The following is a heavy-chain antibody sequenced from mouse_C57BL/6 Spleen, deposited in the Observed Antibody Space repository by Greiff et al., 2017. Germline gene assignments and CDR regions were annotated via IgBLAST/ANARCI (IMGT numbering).Heavy chain of an antibody. J-gene: IGHJ2*01. CDR2: IHPNSGST. CDR1: GYTFTSYW. V-gene: IGHV1-64*01. Sequence: QVQLKQPGAELVKPGASVKLSCKASGYTFTSYWMHWVKQRPGQGLEWIGMIHPNSGSTNYNEKFKSKATLTVDKSSSTAYMQLSSLTSEDSAVYYCAKGCGDGYYDYWGQGTTLTVSS. D-gene: IGHD2-3*01. CDR3: AKGCGDGYYDY.